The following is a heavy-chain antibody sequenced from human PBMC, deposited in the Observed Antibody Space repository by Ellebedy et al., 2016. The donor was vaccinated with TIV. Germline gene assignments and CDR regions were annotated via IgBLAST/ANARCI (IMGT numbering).Heavy chain of an antibody. D-gene: IGHD2-21*02. CDR3: ASRIYCGGDCYPLHAFDI. CDR1: GYSFTSYW. J-gene: IGHJ3*02. Sequence: GESLKISXKGSGYSFTSYWIGWVRQMPGKGLEWMGIIYPGDSDTRYSPSFQGQVTISADKSISTAYLQWSSLKASDTAMYYCASRIYCGGDCYPLHAFDIWGQGTMVTVSS. CDR2: IYPGDSDT. V-gene: IGHV5-51*01.